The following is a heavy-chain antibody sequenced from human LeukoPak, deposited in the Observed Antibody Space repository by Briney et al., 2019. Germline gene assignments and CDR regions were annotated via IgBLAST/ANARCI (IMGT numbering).Heavy chain of an antibody. Sequence: ETLSLTCTVSGGSISSSSYYWGWIRQPPGKGLEWIGSIYYSGSTYYNPSLKSRVTISVDTSKNQFSLKLSSVTAADTAVYYCASLPVYSNHFDWGQGTLVTVSS. V-gene: IGHV4-39*01. D-gene: IGHD4-11*01. CDR1: GGSISSSSYY. CDR3: ASLPVYSNHFD. J-gene: IGHJ4*02. CDR2: IYYSGST.